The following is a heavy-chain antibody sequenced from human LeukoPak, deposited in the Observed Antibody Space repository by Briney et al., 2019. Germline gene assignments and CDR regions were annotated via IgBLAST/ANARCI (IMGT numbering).Heavy chain of an antibody. CDR3: ARDNFYDSSGYLDAFDI. CDR1: KFTFSDYY. D-gene: IGHD3-22*01. Sequence: PGGSLRLSCAASKFTFSDYYMSWIRQAPGKGLEWVSYISSSGSTIYYADSVKGRFTISRDNAKNSLYLQMKSLRAEDTAVYYCARDNFYDSSGYLDAFDIWGQGTMVTVSS. CDR2: ISSSGSTI. J-gene: IGHJ3*02. V-gene: IGHV3-11*04.